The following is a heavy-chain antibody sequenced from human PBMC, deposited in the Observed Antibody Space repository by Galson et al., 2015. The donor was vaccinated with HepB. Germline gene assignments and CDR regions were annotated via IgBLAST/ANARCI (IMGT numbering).Heavy chain of an antibody. V-gene: IGHV3-48*02. CDR3: ARDLGSYDFWSGYNTPVDY. D-gene: IGHD3-3*01. CDR2: ISSSSSTI. J-gene: IGHJ4*02. Sequence: SLRLSCAASGFTFSSYSMNWVRQAPGKGLEWVSYISSSSSTIYYADSVKGRFTISRDNAKNSLYLQMNSLRDEDTAVYYCARDLGSYDFWSGYNTPVDYWGQGTLVTVSS. CDR1: GFTFSSYS.